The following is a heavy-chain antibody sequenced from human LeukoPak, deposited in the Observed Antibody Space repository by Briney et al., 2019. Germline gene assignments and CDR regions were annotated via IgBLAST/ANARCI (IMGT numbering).Heavy chain of an antibody. D-gene: IGHD3-10*01. CDR1: GFTFSSYA. Sequence: PGRSLRLSCAASGFTFSSYAMHWVRQAPGKGLEWVAVTSYDGSNKYYADSVKGRFTISRDNSKNTLYLQMNSLRAEDTAVYYCARSSGSGSLVLDYWGQGTLVTVSS. CDR2: TSYDGSNK. J-gene: IGHJ4*02. V-gene: IGHV3-30-3*01. CDR3: ARSSGSGSLVLDY.